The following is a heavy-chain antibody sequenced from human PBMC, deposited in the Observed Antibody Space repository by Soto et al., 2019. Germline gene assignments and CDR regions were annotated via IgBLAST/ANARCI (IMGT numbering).Heavy chain of an antibody. Sequence: EVQLVESGGGLVQPGESLTLSCAASGFPFSSYWMHWVRQAPGKGLVWVSRIKSDGSGTYYADSVQDRFTISRDNARNTLYLQMNSLRVEVTAVYFCARGEGDRYGGNGYLGRHWGQGTLVTVSS. CDR2: IKSDGSGT. D-gene: IGHD5-18*01. J-gene: IGHJ1*01. CDR3: ARGEGDRYGGNGYLGRH. V-gene: IGHV3-74*01. CDR1: GFPFSSYW.